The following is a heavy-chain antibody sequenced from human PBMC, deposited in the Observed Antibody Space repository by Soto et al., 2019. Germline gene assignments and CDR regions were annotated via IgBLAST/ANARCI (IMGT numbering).Heavy chain of an antibody. V-gene: IGHV1-69*06. Sequence: SGKVSFKASGGTFSSYAISWVRQAPGQGLEWMGGIIPIFGTANYAQKFQGRVTITADKSTSTAYMELSRLRSEDTAVYYCAATTAAGTRNYYYYGMDVWGQGTTVTVSS. CDR1: GGTFSSYA. CDR2: IIPIFGTA. D-gene: IGHD6-13*01. J-gene: IGHJ6*01. CDR3: AATTAAGTRNYYYYGMDV.